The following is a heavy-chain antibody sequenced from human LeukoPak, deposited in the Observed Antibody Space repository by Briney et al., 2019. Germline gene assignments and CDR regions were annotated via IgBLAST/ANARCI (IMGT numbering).Heavy chain of an antibody. CDR3: ARDPESRYYDSSGYYPY. CDR1: GGTFSSYA. J-gene: IGHJ4*02. Sequence: SVKVSCKASGGTFSSYAISWVRQAPGQGLEWMGGIIPIFGTANYAQKLQGRVTMTTDTSTSTAYMELRSLRSDDTAVYYCARDPESRYYDSSGYYPYWGQGTLVTVSS. D-gene: IGHD3-22*01. CDR2: IIPIFGTA. V-gene: IGHV1-69*05.